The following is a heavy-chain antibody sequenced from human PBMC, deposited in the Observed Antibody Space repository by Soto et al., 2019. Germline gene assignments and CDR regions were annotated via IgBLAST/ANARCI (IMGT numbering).Heavy chain of an antibody. V-gene: IGHV3-23*01. CDR3: AKGARDVDS. J-gene: IGHJ4*02. CDR2: ISSSCST. CDR1: GFTFSSQT. Sequence: EVQLLESGGGLVQPGGSLRLSCAASGFTFSSQTMSWVRQAPGKGLERVSVISSSCSTSYTDSVEGRFTISKDSSKHTLYLQRNSLSVEDTAVYYCAKGARDVDSWGQGTLVTVSS. D-gene: IGHD5-12*01.